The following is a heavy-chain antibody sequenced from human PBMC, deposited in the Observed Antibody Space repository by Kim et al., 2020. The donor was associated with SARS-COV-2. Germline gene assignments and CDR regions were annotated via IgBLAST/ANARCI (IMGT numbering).Heavy chain of an antibody. Sequence: ASVKVSCKASEYTFTGYYMHWVRQAPGQGLEWMGWINPNRGGPNYAQKFQGRVTMTRDASISTVYMELSRLRSDDTALYYCARESMGASYDYWGQGTLVTVSS. CDR3: ARESMGASYDY. D-gene: IGHD1-26*01. CDR1: EYTFTGYY. V-gene: IGHV1-2*02. J-gene: IGHJ4*02. CDR2: INPNRGGP.